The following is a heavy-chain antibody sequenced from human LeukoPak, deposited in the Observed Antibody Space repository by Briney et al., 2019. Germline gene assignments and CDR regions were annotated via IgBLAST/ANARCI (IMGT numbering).Heavy chain of an antibody. Sequence: SETLSLTCAVHGGSFSGYYWSWIRQPPGKGLEWIGEINHSGSTNYNPSLKSRVTISVDTSKNQFSLKLSSVTAADTAVYYCARRIRGRSRNLNWFDPWGQGTLVIVSS. CDR1: GGSFSGYY. J-gene: IGHJ5*02. CDR3: ARRIRGRSRNLNWFDP. V-gene: IGHV4-34*01. D-gene: IGHD3-10*01. CDR2: INHSGST.